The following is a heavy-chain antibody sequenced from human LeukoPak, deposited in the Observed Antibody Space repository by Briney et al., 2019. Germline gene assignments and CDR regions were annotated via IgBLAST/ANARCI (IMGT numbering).Heavy chain of an antibody. Sequence: GGSLRLSCAASGFTFSSYAMHWVRQAPGKGLGYVSAISSNGGSTYYANSVKGRFTISRDNSKNTLYLQMGSLRAEDMAVYYCARDLVEPGATTVYWGQGTLVTVSS. D-gene: IGHD1-26*01. CDR3: ARDLVEPGATTVY. CDR1: GFTFSSYA. CDR2: ISSNGGST. J-gene: IGHJ4*02. V-gene: IGHV3-64*01.